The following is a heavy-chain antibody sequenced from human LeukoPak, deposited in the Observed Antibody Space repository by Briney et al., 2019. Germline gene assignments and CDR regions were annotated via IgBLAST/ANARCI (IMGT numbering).Heavy chain of an antibody. CDR2: ISSSSSTI. CDR1: GFTFTTYS. Sequence: GGSLSLSCAASGFTFTTYSLNWVRQAPGKGLEWVSYISSSSSTIYYADSVKGRFTISRDNAKNSLYLQMNSLRAEDTAVYYCARDMGTMVRGVYYYYMDVWGKGTTVTVSS. V-gene: IGHV3-48*01. CDR3: ARDMGTMVRGVYYYYMDV. D-gene: IGHD3-10*01. J-gene: IGHJ6*03.